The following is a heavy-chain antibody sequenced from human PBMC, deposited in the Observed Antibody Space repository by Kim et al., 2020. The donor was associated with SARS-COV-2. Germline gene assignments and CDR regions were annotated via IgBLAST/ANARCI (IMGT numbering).Heavy chain of an antibody. Sequence: GGSLRLSCAASGFTFSSYSMNWVRQAPGKGLEWVASISSSSTSIYYADSLKGRFTISRDNAKNSLYLQMNSLRAEDTAVYYCARDTVSEYFHHPFDYWGQGTLVTVSS. CDR3: ARDTVSEYFHHPFDY. CDR1: GFTFSSYS. D-gene: IGHD4-4*01. V-gene: IGHV3-21*01. CDR2: ISSSSTSI. J-gene: IGHJ4*02.